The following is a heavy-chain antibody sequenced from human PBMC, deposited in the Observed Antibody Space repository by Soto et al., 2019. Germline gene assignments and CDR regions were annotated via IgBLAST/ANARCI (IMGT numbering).Heavy chain of an antibody. Sequence: GESLKISCKGSGYSFTSYWIGWVRQMPGKGLEWMGIIYPGDSDTRYSPSFQGQVTISADKSISTAYLQWSSLKASDTAMYYCVRYYDSSGYHPYFDYWGQGTLVTVSS. CDR1: GYSFTSYW. J-gene: IGHJ4*02. V-gene: IGHV5-51*01. D-gene: IGHD3-22*01. CDR3: VRYYDSSGYHPYFDY. CDR2: IYPGDSDT.